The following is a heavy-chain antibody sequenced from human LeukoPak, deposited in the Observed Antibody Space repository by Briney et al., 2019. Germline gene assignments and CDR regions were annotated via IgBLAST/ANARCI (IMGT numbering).Heavy chain of an antibody. CDR1: GYTFTGYY. J-gene: IGHJ3*02. V-gene: IGHV1-2*02. CDR3: ARTFNDLSLAFDI. D-gene: IGHD3-16*01. Sequence: ASVKVSCKASGYTFTGYYIHWVRQAPGQGLEWMGWINPNSGGTNYAQNFQGRVTMTRDTSITTAYMELTRLRSDDTAAYYCARTFNDLSLAFDIWGQGTMVTVSS. CDR2: INPNSGGT.